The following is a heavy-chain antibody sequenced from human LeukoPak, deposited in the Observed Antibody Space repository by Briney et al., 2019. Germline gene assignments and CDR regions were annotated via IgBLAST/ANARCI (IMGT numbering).Heavy chain of an antibody. CDR2: FDPEDGET. CDR3: ATDSYDSSGYPSY. CDR1: GYTLTELS. D-gene: IGHD3-22*01. J-gene: IGHJ4*02. Sequence: GASVKVSCKVSGYTLTELSMHWVRQAPGEGLEWMGGFDPEDGETIYAQKFQGRVTMTEDTSTDTAYMELSSLRSEDTAVYYCATDSYDSSGYPSYWGQGTLVTVSS. V-gene: IGHV1-24*01.